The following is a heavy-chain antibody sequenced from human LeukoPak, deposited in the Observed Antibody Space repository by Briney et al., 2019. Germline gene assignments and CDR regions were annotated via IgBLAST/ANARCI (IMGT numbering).Heavy chain of an antibody. Sequence: PGGSLRLSCAASGFTFSSYGMHWVRQAPGKGLEWVAVISYDGSNKYYADSVKGRFTISRDNSKNTLYLQMNSLRAEDTAVYYCAKDPDSSSWYYWGQGTLVTVSS. J-gene: IGHJ4*02. CDR1: GFTFSSYG. D-gene: IGHD6-13*01. CDR2: ISYDGSNK. V-gene: IGHV3-30*18. CDR3: AKDPDSSSWYY.